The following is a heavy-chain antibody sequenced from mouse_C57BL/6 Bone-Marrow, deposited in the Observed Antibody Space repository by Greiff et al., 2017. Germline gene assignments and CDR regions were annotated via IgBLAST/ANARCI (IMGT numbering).Heavy chain of an antibody. J-gene: IGHJ1*03. D-gene: IGHD4-1*01. CDR3: ARRGTGVYWYFDV. CDR1: GYTFTDYY. CDR2: INPNNGGT. Sequence: EVQLQQSGPELVKPGASVKISCKASGYTFTDYYMNWVKQSHGKSLEWIGDINPNNGGTSYNQKFKGKATLTVDKSSSTAYMELRSLTSEDSAVYYCARRGTGVYWYFDVWGTGTTVTVSS. V-gene: IGHV1-26*01.